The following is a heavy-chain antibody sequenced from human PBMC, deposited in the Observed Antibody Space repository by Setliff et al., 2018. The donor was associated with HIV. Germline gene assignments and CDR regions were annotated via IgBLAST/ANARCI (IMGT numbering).Heavy chain of an antibody. CDR3: AKEVFGVVVTAYDY. Sequence: GGSLRLSCAASGFTFSDYSINWVRQAPGKGLEWVSTITSSSDSIYYVDSLKGRFTVSRDDARNSLYLQMNSLRAEDSAVYYCAKEVFGVVVTAYDYWGQGTLVTVSS. CDR1: GFTFSDYS. V-gene: IGHV3-21*01. J-gene: IGHJ4*02. D-gene: IGHD2-21*02. CDR2: ITSSSDSI.